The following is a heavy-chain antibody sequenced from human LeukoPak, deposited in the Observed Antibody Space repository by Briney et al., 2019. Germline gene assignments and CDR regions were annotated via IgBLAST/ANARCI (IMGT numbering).Heavy chain of an antibody. CDR3: ARAGPNSSGWYYFDY. J-gene: IGHJ4*02. V-gene: IGHV3-23*01. Sequence: GGSLRLSCVASGFTFSDYAMNWVRQAPGKGLEWVSTFKTNSGQVYYAESVRGRFTISRDNSKNTLYLQMNSLRAEDTAVYYCARAGPNSSGWYYFDYWGQGTLVTVSS. CDR1: GFTFSDYA. CDR2: FKTNSGQV. D-gene: IGHD6-19*01.